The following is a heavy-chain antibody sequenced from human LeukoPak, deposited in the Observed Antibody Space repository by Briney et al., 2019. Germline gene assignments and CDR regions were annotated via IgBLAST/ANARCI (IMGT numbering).Heavy chain of an antibody. V-gene: IGHV4-59*02. Sequence: SETLSLTCTISGGSVSDYYWSWIRQSPGKGLEWIGYIYYTGSTTCNPSLKSRVTISADTSKNQFSLKLSSVTAADTAVYYCASRKLGNDYWGQGTLVTVSS. CDR2: IYYTGST. J-gene: IGHJ4*02. CDR1: GGSVSDYY. CDR3: ASRKLGNDY. D-gene: IGHD7-27*01.